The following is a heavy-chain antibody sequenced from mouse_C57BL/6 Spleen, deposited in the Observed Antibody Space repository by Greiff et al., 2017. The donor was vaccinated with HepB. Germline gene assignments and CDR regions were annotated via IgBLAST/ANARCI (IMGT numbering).Heavy chain of an antibody. CDR1: GYTFTDYY. J-gene: IGHJ1*03. CDR2: IYPGSGNT. D-gene: IGHD1-1*01. V-gene: IGHV1-76*01. CDR3: ARSRLGSSSYVGWYFDV. Sequence: QVQLQQSGAELVRPGASVKLSCKASGYTFTDYYINWVKQRPGQGLEWIARIYPGSGNTYYNEKFKGKATLTAEKSSSTAYMQLSSLTSEDSAVYFCARSRLGSSSYVGWYFDVWGTGTTVTVSS.